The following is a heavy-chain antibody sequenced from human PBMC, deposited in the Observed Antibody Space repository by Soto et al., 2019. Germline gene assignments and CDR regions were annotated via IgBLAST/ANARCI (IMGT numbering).Heavy chain of an antibody. J-gene: IGHJ4*02. CDR3: ARGRASGSYYLLDY. CDR2: INPNSGNI. CDR1: GDTFTTYD. V-gene: IGHV1-8*01. D-gene: IGHD3-10*01. Sequence: ASVKVSCKASGDTFTTYDINWVRQATGHGLEWMGWINPNSGNIGYAQRFQGRVTMTRDTAIRTAYMEVSSLRSDNTAVYYCARGRASGSYYLLDYWGQGTLVTVSS.